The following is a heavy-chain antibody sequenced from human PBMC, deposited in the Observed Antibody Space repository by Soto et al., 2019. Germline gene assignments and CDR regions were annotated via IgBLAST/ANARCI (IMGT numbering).Heavy chain of an antibody. CDR1: GFTFSSYA. Sequence: PGGSLRLSCAASGFTFSSYAMSWVRQAPGKGLEWVSGISGSGGSTYYADSVKGRFTISRDNSKNTLFLEMNSLRAEDTAVYYCANSGWGNPDGYFRHWGQGTLVTVSS. D-gene: IGHD6-19*01. CDR2: ISGSGGST. J-gene: IGHJ1*01. V-gene: IGHV3-23*01. CDR3: ANSGWGNPDGYFRH.